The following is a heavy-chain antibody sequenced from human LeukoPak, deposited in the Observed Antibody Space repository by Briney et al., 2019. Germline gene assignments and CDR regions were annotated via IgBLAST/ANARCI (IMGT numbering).Heavy chain of an antibody. Sequence: ASVKVSCKASGYTFTSYYMHWVRQAPGQGLEWMGIINPSGGSTSYAQKFQGRVTITADESTSTAYMELSSLRSEDTAVYYCARGLPKVTSGGYYYYMDVWGKGTTVTISS. CDR3: ARGLPKVTSGGYYYYMDV. D-gene: IGHD2-8*02. J-gene: IGHJ6*03. V-gene: IGHV1-46*01. CDR2: INPSGGST. CDR1: GYTFTSYY.